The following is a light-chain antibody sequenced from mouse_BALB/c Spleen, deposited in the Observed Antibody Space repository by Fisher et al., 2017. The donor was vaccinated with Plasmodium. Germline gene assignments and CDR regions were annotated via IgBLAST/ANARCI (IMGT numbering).Light chain of an antibody. J-gene: IGKJ2*01. Sequence: DIVMTQSPATLSVTPGDRVSFSCRASQSISNYLHWYQQKSHESPRLLINYTSQSISGIPSRFSGSGSGTDFTLSINSVETEDFGMYFCQQSNSWPYTFGGGTKLEIK. V-gene: IGKV5-45*01. CDR3: QQSNSWPYT. CDR1: QSISNY. CDR2: YTS.